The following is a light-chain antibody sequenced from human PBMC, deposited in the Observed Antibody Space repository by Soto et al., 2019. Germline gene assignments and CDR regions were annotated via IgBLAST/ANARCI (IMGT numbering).Light chain of an antibody. Sequence: QSVLTQPPSASGTPGQRVTISCSGRSSNIGSNTVNWYHQLPGTAPKLLIYSNNQRPSGVPDRFSGSKSGTSASLAISGLQSEDEADFYCAPWDDSLNGRVFGGGTKVTVL. V-gene: IGLV1-44*01. CDR2: SNN. J-gene: IGLJ2*01. CDR3: APWDDSLNGRV. CDR1: SSNIGSNT.